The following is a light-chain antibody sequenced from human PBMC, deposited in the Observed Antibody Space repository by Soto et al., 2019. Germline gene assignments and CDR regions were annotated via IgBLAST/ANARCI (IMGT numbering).Light chain of an antibody. CDR1: QGISDY. J-gene: IGKJ4*01. V-gene: IGKV1-39*01. Sequence: DLQLTQSPSSLSASIGERVTITCRASQGISDYLSWSQHKPGKAPTLLIYAASSLQSVVPSRFSGSASGTDLTLTIVSLPPEDFADYVCQQTYNTLAITFGGGTKVEI. CDR2: AAS. CDR3: QQTYNTLAIT.